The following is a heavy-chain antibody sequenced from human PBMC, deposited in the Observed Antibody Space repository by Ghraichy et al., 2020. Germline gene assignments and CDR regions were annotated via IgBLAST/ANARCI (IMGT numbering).Heavy chain of an antibody. Sequence: GGSLRLSCAASGFTFSNYRMNWVRQAPGKGLEWISYISNRESPIYYADSVKGRFTISRDNAKNSLFLQMNNLRAEDTAVYYCARDADGDFWSDSSDQSSYYCMDVWGQGTTVTVSS. CDR3: ARDADGDFWSDSSDQSSYYCMDV. CDR2: ISNRESPI. D-gene: IGHD3-3*01. J-gene: IGHJ6*02. CDR1: GFTFSNYR. V-gene: IGHV3-48*01.